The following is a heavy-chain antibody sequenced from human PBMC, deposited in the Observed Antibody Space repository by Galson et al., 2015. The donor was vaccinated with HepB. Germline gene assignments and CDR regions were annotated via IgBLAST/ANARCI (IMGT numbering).Heavy chain of an antibody. CDR1: GFVFTNFA. CDR3: AKAWDMSVTVPRRPYYFDN. D-gene: IGHD1-26*01. J-gene: IGHJ4*02. V-gene: IGHV3-23*01. Sequence: SLRLSCAASGFVFTNFAMAWVRQAPGKGLEWVSSITFRGESTYYADSVKGRFTISRDKSTNTLFLQVNSLRAEDTSVYFCAKAWDMSVTVPRRPYYFDNWGQGTLVTVSS. CDR2: ITFRGEST.